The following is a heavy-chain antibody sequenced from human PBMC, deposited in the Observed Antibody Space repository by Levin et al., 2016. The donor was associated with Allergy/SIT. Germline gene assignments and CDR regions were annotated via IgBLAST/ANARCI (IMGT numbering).Heavy chain of an antibody. Sequence: ETLSLTCAVSGFKFSGNSMNWVRQAPGKGLEWLSFISTSSNYIHYADSVKGRFTVSRDNARNSLFLQMNSLRAEDTAVYYCARVSALGRFYYYMDVWGKGTTVTVSS. CDR2: ISTSSNYI. CDR3: ARVSALGRFYYYMDV. J-gene: IGHJ6*03. D-gene: IGHD6-13*01. CDR1: GFKFSGNS. V-gene: IGHV3-21*06.